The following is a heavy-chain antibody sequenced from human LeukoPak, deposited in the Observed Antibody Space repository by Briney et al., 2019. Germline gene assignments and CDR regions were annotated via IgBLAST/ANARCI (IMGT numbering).Heavy chain of an antibody. CDR1: GFTFSSYG. CDR2: ISYDGSNK. V-gene: IGHV3-30*18. D-gene: IGHD3-9*01. J-gene: IGHJ4*02. Sequence: GGSLRLSCAASGFTFSSYGMHWVRQAPGKGLEWVAVISYDGSNKYYADSVKGRFTISRDNSKNTLYLQMNSLRAEDTAVYYCAKDLARLRYFDWLLWDYWGQGTLVTVSS. CDR3: AKDLARLRYFDWLLWDY.